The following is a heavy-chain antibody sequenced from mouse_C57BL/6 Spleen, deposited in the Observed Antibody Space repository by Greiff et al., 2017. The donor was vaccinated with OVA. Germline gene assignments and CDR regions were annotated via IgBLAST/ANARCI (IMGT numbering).Heavy chain of an antibody. Sequence: EVQLVESGGGLVKPGGSLKLSCAASGFTFSSYAMSWVRQTPEKRLEWVATISDGGSYTYYPDNVKGRFTISRDNAKNNLYLQMSHLKSEDTAMYYCARDRGDYDYGAMDYWGQGTSVTVSS. CDR1: GFTFSSYA. D-gene: IGHD2-4*01. CDR3: ARDRGDYDYGAMDY. CDR2: ISDGGSYT. J-gene: IGHJ4*01. V-gene: IGHV5-4*01.